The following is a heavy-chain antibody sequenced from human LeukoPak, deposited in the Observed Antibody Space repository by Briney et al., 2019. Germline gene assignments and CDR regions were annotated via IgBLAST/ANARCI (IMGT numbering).Heavy chain of an antibody. D-gene: IGHD6-6*01. CDR2: ISAYNGNT. V-gene: IGHV1-18*01. J-gene: IGHJ6*03. Sequence: ASVKVSCKASGYTFTSYGISWVRQAPGQGLEWMGWISAYNGNTNYAQKLQGRVTMTTDTSTSTAYMELRSLRSDDTAVYYCARAVRSSSSDDYYYYMDVWGKGTTVTVSS. CDR3: ARAVRSSSSDDYYYYMDV. CDR1: GYTFTSYG.